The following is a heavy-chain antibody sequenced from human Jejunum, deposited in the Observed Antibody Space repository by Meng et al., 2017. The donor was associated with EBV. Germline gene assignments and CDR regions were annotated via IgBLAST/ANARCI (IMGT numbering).Heavy chain of an antibody. V-gene: IGHV1-18*01. Sequence: QVQLLPSVAEVKKYAASVMVSCNASGYTFTNYAFHWLRQGPGQGFEWMGWVSAYNGNTEYPQKFQGRVAMTTDTSTTTVYMELRSLRPDDTATYYCVRTSVYSSGFSDFWGQGTLVTVSS. CDR2: VSAYNGNT. CDR1: GYTFTNYA. CDR3: VRTSVYSSGFSDF. D-gene: IGHD6-19*01. J-gene: IGHJ4*02.